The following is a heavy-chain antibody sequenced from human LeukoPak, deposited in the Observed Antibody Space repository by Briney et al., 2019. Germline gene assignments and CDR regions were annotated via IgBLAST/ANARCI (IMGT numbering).Heavy chain of an antibody. CDR3: AKGTHYYDSSGYFDY. Sequence: GGSLRLSCAASGFTFSSYWMSWVRQAPGKGLEWVANINQDGSEKYYVDSVKGRFTISRDNSKNTLYLQMNSLRAEDTAVYYCAKGTHYYDSSGYFDYWGQGTLVTVSS. V-gene: IGHV3-7*01. J-gene: IGHJ4*02. CDR2: INQDGSEK. D-gene: IGHD3-22*01. CDR1: GFTFSSYW.